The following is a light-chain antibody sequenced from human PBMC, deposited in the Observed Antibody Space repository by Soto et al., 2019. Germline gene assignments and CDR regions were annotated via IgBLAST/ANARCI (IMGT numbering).Light chain of an antibody. Sequence: DIQMTQSPSYVSASVGDRVIITCRASRGISSWLAWYQQRPGKAPNLLIYGASTLQIGVPSRFSGSGSGTDFTLTITNLQPEDFATYYCQQSNSFPLSFGGGTKVEIK. CDR3: QQSNSFPLS. J-gene: IGKJ4*01. CDR1: RGISSW. V-gene: IGKV1-12*01. CDR2: GAS.